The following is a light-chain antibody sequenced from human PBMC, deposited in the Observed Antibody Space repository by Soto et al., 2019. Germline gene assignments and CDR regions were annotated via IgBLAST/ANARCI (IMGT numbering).Light chain of an antibody. J-gene: IGKJ1*01. Sequence: EVVMTQSAATLSVSPGDGATLSCRASQSVRGYLAWYQQKPGQAPRLLISGASTRATGVPARFSGSGSGTEFTLSICSLQSEDFAVYYCQQYVEWPWTFGQGTKVEVK. CDR1: QSVRGY. V-gene: IGKV3-15*01. CDR2: GAS. CDR3: QQYVEWPWT.